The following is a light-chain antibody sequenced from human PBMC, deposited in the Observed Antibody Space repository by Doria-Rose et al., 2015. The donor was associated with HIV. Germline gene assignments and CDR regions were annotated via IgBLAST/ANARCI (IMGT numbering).Light chain of an antibody. Sequence: MTQSPSSLSASVGGSVTITCRASHSINSYLNWYQQKPGKAPNLLIYGSFSMQGGVPSRFSGSGSGTEYTLTISNLQPEDFATYYCQQTYTSPSTFGQG. CDR3: QQTYTSPST. CDR2: GSF. V-gene: IGKV1-39*01. CDR1: HSINSY. J-gene: IGKJ1*01.